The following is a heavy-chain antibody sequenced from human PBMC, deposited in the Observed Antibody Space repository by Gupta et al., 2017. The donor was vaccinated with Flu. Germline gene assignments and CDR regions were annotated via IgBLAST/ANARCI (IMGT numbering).Heavy chain of an antibody. Sequence: EVQVVESGGGLVKPGGSLRLSCPASGFPFYTYTLTLVRQARGKGLEWVSSISFSSSHIHYADSVKGRFTISRDNAKDSVFLQMNSLRVEDTAVYFCVRDARDGYLDYWGQGSLVTVSS. CDR3: VRDARDGYLDY. J-gene: IGHJ4*02. CDR2: ISFSSSHI. D-gene: IGHD3-22*01. CDR1: GFPFYTYT. V-gene: IGHV3-21*01.